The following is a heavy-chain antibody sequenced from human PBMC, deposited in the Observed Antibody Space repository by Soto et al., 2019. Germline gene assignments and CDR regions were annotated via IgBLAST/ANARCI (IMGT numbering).Heavy chain of an antibody. J-gene: IGHJ6*02. CDR3: ARGYSSGWYEGYYYGMDV. CDR2: IIPIFGTA. D-gene: IGHD6-19*01. CDR1: GGTFGSYA. V-gene: IGHV1-69*13. Sequence: ASVKVSCKASGGTFGSYAISWVRQAPGQGLEWMGGIIPIFGTANYAQKFQGRVTITADESTSTAYMELSSLRSEDTAVYYCARGYSSGWYEGYYYGMDVWGQGTTVTVSS.